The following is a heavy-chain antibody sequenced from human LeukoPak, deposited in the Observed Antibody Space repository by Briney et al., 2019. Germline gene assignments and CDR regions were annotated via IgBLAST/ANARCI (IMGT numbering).Heavy chain of an antibody. V-gene: IGHV3-21*01. CDR1: GFTFSSYS. Sequence: GGSLRLSCAASGFTFSSYSMNWVRQAPGKELEWVSSISSSSSYIYYADSVKGRFTISRDNAKNSLYLQMNSLRAEDTAVYYCARDGSGCTNGVCYYYYYMDVWGKGTTVTVSS. CDR2: ISSSSSYI. J-gene: IGHJ6*03. CDR3: ARDGSGCTNGVCYYYYYMDV. D-gene: IGHD2-8*01.